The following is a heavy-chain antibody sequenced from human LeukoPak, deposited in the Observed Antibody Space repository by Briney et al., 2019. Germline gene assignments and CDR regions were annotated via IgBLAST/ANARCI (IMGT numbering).Heavy chain of an antibody. Sequence: PSETLSLTCTVVGGSISSSSYYWGWLRQPPGKGLEGTGSIYYSGSTYYNPSLMMRVTISVDTSKNQFSLKLSSVTAADTAVYYCASQRHIVVVTAIVKSNWFDPWGQGTLVTVSS. D-gene: IGHD2-21*02. V-gene: IGHV4-39*07. CDR3: ASQRHIVVVTAIVKSNWFDP. CDR2: IYYSGST. CDR1: GGSISSSSYY. J-gene: IGHJ5*02.